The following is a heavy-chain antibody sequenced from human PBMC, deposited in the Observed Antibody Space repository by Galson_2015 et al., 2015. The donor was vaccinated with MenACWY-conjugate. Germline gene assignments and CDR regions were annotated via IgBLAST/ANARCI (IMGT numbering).Heavy chain of an antibody. V-gene: IGHV1-2*04. CDR2: INPNSGGT. CDR3: ARDSCSSTSCLDYYYGMDV. Sequence: SVKVSCKASGYTFTGYYMHWVRQAPGQGLEWMGWINPNSGGTNYAQKFQGWVTMTRDTSISTAYMELSRLRSDDTAVYYCARDSCSSTSCLDYYYGMDVWGQGTTVTVSS. D-gene: IGHD2-2*01. CDR1: GYTFTGYY. J-gene: IGHJ6*02.